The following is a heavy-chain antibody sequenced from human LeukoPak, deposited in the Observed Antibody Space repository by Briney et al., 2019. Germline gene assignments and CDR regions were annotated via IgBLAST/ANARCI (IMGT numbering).Heavy chain of an antibody. V-gene: IGHV3-21*01. CDR1: GFTFSSYS. D-gene: IGHD3-10*01. Sequence: GGSLRLSCAASGFTFSSYSMNWARQAPGKGLEWVSSISSSSSYIYYADSVKGRFTISRDNAKNSLYLQMNSLRAEDTAVYYCARSSNDAFDIWGQGTMVTVSS. CDR2: ISSSSSYI. J-gene: IGHJ3*02. CDR3: ARSSNDAFDI.